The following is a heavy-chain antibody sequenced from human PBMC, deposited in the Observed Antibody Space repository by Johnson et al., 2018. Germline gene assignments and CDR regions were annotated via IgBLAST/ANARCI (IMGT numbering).Heavy chain of an antibody. J-gene: IGHJ1*01. CDR1: GFTFSDDY. CDR3: ARGRRGNGWFIDYFHH. V-gene: IGHV3-11*01. Sequence: QVQLVESGGGLVKPGGSLRLSCAASGFTFSDDYMSWIRQAPGKGLEWVSYISSRSTTKNYAASVNGPFTISRANTKNSLFLQMNSLRVEDTAVYYCARGRRGNGWFIDYFHHWGQGTLVTVSS. D-gene: IGHD6-19*01. CDR2: ISSRSTTK.